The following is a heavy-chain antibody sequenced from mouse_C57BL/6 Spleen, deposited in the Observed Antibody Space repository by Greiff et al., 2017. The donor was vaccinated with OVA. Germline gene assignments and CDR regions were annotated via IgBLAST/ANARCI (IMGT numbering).Heavy chain of an antibody. D-gene: IGHD1-1*01. V-gene: IGHV1-19*01. CDR3: ARAHYYGSSSDY. CDR2: INPYNGGT. CDR1: GYTFTDYY. Sequence: VQLQQSGPVLVKPGASVKMSCKASGYTFTDYYMNWVKQSHGKSLEWIGVINPYNGGTSYNQKFKGKATLTVDKSSSTAYMELNSLTSEDSAVYYCARAHYYGSSSDYWGQGTTLTVSS. J-gene: IGHJ2*01.